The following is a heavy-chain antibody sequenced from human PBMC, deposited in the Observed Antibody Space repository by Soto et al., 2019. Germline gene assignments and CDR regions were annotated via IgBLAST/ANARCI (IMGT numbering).Heavy chain of an antibody. V-gene: IGHV4-30-2*01. J-gene: IGHJ4*02. CDR1: GVSISSGGYS. CDR3: ARGVTTVTTFDY. D-gene: IGHD4-17*01. Sequence: SETLSLTCAFSGVSISSGGYSCNWIRQPPGKGLEWIGYIYHSGSTYYNPSLKSRVTISVDRSKNQFSLKLSSVTAADTAVYYCARGVTTVTTFDYWGQGTLVTVSS. CDR2: IYHSGST.